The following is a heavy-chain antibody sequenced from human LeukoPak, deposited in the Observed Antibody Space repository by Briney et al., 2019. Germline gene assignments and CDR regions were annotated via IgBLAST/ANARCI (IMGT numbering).Heavy chain of an antibody. V-gene: IGHV4-38-2*01. CDR1: GYSISSGYY. Sequence: SETLSLTCAVSGYSISSGYYWGWIRQPPGKGLEWIGSIYHGGSTYYNPSLKSRVTISVDTSKNQFSLKLSSVTAADTAVYYCARVHTGGFDYWGQGTLVTVSS. CDR2: IYHGGST. CDR3: ARVHTGGFDY. J-gene: IGHJ4*02. D-gene: IGHD3-10*01.